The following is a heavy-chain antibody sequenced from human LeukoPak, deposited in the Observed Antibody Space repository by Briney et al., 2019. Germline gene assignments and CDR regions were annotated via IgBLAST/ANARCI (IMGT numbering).Heavy chain of an antibody. D-gene: IGHD6-6*01. V-gene: IGHV1-69*05. J-gene: IGHJ4*02. CDR2: IIPIFGTA. Sequence: SVKVSCKASGGTFSSYAISWVRQAPGQGLEWMGGIIPIFGTANYAQKFQGRVTITTDESTSTAYMELSSLRSEDTAVYYCARGDQIEYSSSYHFDYWGQGTLVTVSS. CDR1: GGTFSSYA. CDR3: ARGDQIEYSSSYHFDY.